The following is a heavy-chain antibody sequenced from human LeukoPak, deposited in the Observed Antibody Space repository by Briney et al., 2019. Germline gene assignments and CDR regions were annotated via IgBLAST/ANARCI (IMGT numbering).Heavy chain of an antibody. CDR3: TREDVVVQREEPSRWGFAFDI. V-gene: IGHV3-49*04. Sequence: GGSLRLSCTGSGFTLGDYVVNWVRDAPGRGREWGVFMKRTGHGGTTDYAASVKGRLTISRDDYKGVAYLQMNSLTTEDAAVYFCTREDVVVQREEPSRWGFAFDIWGQGTVVSVCS. D-gene: IGHD2-15*01. CDR1: GFTLGDYV. CDR2: MKRTGHGGTT. J-gene: IGHJ3*02.